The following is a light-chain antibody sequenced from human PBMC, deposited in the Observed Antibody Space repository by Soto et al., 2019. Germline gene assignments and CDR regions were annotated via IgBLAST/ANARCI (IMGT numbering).Light chain of an antibody. J-gene: IGKJ2*01. CDR2: WAS. Sequence: DIVMTQSPDSLAVSLGERATINCKSSQSVLYSSNNKNYLAWYQQRPGQTPKLLIYWASTRESGVPDRFSGSGSGTDFTLTITSLQAEDVAVYYFQQYESTPPTFGQGTKLEIK. V-gene: IGKV4-1*01. CDR1: QSVLYSSNNKNY. CDR3: QQYESTPPT.